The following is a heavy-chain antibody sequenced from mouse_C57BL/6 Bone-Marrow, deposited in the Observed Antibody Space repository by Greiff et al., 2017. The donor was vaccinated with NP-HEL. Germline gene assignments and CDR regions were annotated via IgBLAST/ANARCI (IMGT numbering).Heavy chain of an antibody. CDR3: ASYYGSRDAMDY. D-gene: IGHD1-1*01. Sequence: EVQLVESGGGLVQPGGSLKLSCAASGFTFSDYYMYWVRQTPEKRLEWVAYISNGGGSTYYPDTVKGRFTISRDNAKNTLYLQMSRLKSEDTAMYYCASYYGSRDAMDYWGQGTSVTVSS. J-gene: IGHJ4*01. CDR2: ISNGGGST. V-gene: IGHV5-12*01. CDR1: GFTFSDYY.